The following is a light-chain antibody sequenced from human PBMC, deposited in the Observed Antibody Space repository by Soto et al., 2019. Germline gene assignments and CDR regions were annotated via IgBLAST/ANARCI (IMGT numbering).Light chain of an antibody. CDR3: SSYVSSSTSPDV. CDR1: SSDVGGYNY. CDR2: DVS. J-gene: IGLJ1*01. V-gene: IGLV2-14*01. Sequence: QSALTQPASVSGSPGQSVAISCTGTSSDVGGYNYVSWYQQHPGKAPKLMIYDVSNRPSGVSSRFSGSKSGNTASLTISGLQAEDEADYYCSSYVSSSTSPDVFGTGTKVTVL.